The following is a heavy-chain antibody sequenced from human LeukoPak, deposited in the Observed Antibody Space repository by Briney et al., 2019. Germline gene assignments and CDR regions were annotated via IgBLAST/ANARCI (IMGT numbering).Heavy chain of an antibody. V-gene: IGHV3-30-3*01. D-gene: IGHD5-18*01. CDR2: ISYDGSNK. J-gene: IGHJ4*02. CDR1: GFTFSSYA. CDR3: ARDVFSWIQLPFGY. Sequence: GGSLRLSCAASGFTFSSYAMHWVRQAPGKGLEWVAVISYDGSNKYYADSVKGRFTISRDNSKNTLYLQMNSLRAEDTAVYYCARDVFSWIQLPFGYWGQGTLVTVSS.